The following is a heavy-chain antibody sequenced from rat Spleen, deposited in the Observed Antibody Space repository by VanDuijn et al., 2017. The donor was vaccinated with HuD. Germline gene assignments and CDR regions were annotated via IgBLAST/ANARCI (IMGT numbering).Heavy chain of an antibody. Sequence: EVQLAESGGGLVQPGRSLKLSCVASGFTFSSYWMYWIRQAPGKGLEWVSSINTDGGSTYYPDSVKGRFTISRDNAENTVYLQMNSLRSEDTATYYCAKSMGAYYYVMDAWGQGASVTVSS. D-gene: IGHD5-1*01. CDR3: AKSMGAYYYVMDA. V-gene: IGHV5-58*01. CDR1: GFTFSSYW. J-gene: IGHJ4*01. CDR2: INTDGGST.